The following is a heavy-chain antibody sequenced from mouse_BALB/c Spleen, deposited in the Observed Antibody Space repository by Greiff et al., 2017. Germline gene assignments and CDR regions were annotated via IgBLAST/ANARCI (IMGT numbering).Heavy chain of an antibody. J-gene: IGHJ4*01. D-gene: IGHD5-5*01. Sequence: DVKLVESGGGLVKPGGSLKLSCAASGFTFSSYAMSWVRQSPEKRLEWVAEISSGGSYTYYPDTVTGRFTISRDNAKNTLYLEMSSLRSEDTAMYYCAREGLPLAMDYWGQGTSVTVSS. CDR3: AREGLPLAMDY. V-gene: IGHV5-9-4*01. CDR2: ISSGGSYT. CDR1: GFTFSSYA.